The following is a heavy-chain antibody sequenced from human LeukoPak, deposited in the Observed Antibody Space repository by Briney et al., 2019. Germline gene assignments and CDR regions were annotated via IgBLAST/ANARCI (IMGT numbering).Heavy chain of an antibody. D-gene: IGHD3-22*01. Sequence: PSETLSLTCTVSGGSISSSSYYWGWIRQPPGKGLEWIGSIYYSGSTYYNPSLKSRVTISVDTSKNQFSLKLSSVTAADTAVYYCARRRDSSGYYYRQTLSHFDYWGQGTLVTVSS. J-gene: IGHJ4*02. CDR2: IYYSGST. CDR3: ARRRDSSGYYYRQTLSHFDY. CDR1: GGSISSSSYY. V-gene: IGHV4-39*01.